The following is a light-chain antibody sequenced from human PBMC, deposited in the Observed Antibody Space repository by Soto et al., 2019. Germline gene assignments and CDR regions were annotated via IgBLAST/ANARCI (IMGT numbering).Light chain of an antibody. CDR1: VLAKKY. V-gene: IGLV3-27*01. J-gene: IGLJ2*01. CDR3: YSAADNNLGV. CDR2: KDS. Sequence: SYELTQPSSVSVSPGQTARITCSGDVLAKKYAGWFQQKPGQAPVRVIYKDSERPSGIPERFSGSSSGTTVTLTISGAQVEDEADYYCYSAADNNLGVFGGGTKLTVL.